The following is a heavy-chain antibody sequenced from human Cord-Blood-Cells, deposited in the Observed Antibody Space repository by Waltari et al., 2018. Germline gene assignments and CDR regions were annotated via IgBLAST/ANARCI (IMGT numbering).Heavy chain of an antibody. CDR2: INHSGST. J-gene: IGHJ4*02. CDR1: GGSFSGYY. Sequence: QVQLQQWGAGLLKPSETLSLTCAVYGGSFSGYYWSWIRQPPGKGLEWIGEINHSGSTNYNPSRKSRVTISVDTSKNQFSLKLSSVTAADTAVYYCATFQYSSSWYYFDYWGQGTLVTVSS. V-gene: IGHV4-34*01. D-gene: IGHD6-13*01. CDR3: ATFQYSSSWYYFDY.